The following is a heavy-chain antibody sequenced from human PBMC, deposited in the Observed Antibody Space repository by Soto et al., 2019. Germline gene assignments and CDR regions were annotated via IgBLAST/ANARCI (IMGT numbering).Heavy chain of an antibody. CDR3: ARVPARKSRDVFAY. CDR2: SNDSGHDT. CDR1: VCSFLSHY. Sequence: VQVPCLACVCSFLSHYIHWLRQGPAPRREGMGISNDSGHDTGYAHKFKGRVTLTRDTSTTKVYLELSSLRSEDTAVYYCARVPARKSRDVFAYWGQGTLVTVSS. V-gene: IGHV1-46*01. J-gene: IGHJ4*02.